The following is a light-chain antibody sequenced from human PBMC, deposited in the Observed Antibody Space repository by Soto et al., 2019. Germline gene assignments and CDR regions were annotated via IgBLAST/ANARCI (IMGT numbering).Light chain of an antibody. CDR2: DND. CDR1: SSNIGNNY. CDR3: ATWDSSLSAGV. V-gene: IGLV1-51*01. J-gene: IGLJ2*01. Sequence: QSVLTQPPSVSAAPGQKVTISCSGSSSNIGNNYVSWYQQLPGTAPKLLIYDNDKRPSGIPDRFSGSKSGTSATLGVTGLQTGDEADYYCATWDSSLSAGVFGGGTKLTVI.